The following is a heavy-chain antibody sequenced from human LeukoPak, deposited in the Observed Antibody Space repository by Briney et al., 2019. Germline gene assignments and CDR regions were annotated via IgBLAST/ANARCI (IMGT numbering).Heavy chain of an antibody. CDR2: ISSSSSYI. V-gene: IGHV3-21*01. J-gene: IGHJ4*02. CDR1: GFTVSSNY. Sequence: PGGSLRLSCAASGFTVSSNYMSWVRQAPGKGLEWVSSISSSSSYIYYADSVKGRFTISRDNAKNSLYLQMNSLRAEDTAVYYCAAYCGGDCRTFDYWGQGTLVTVSS. CDR3: AAYCGGDCRTFDY. D-gene: IGHD2-21*02.